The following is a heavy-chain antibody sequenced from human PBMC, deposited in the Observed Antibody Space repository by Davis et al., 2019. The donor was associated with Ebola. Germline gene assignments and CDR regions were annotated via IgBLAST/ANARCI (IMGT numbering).Heavy chain of an antibody. CDR1: GGSISSSSYY. CDR3: ARAEGSGWYHKF. Sequence: SETLSLTCTVSGGSISSSSYYWGWIRQPPGKGLEWIGRIYYSGTTNYNPSLKSRVTISVDTSKNQFSLKLSSVTAADTAVYYCARAEGSGWYHKFWGQGNLVTVSS. V-gene: IGHV4-39*01. J-gene: IGHJ4*02. D-gene: IGHD6-19*01. CDR2: IYYSGTT.